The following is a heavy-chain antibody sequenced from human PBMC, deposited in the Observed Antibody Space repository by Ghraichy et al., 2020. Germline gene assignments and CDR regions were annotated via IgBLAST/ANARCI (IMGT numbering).Heavy chain of an antibody. V-gene: IGHV4-39*01. Sequence: SETLSLMCNVSGDSISGSSYHWGWIRQTPGKGLEWIGSIYYSGSASYNPSLKSRAAISVDTSKNQFSLNLSSVTAADTALYFCARLFSGIPSGDHWGQGTLVTVSS. D-gene: IGHD5-12*01. CDR3: ARLFSGIPSGDH. CDR2: IYYSGSA. CDR1: GDSISGSSYH. J-gene: IGHJ4*02.